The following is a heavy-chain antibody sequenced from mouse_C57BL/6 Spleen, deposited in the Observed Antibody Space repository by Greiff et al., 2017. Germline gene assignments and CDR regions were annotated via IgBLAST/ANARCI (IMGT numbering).Heavy chain of an antibody. CDR2: IDPETGGT. Sequence: QVQLQQSGAELVRPGASVTLSCKASGYTFTDYEMHWVKQTPVHGLEWIGAIDPETGGTAYNQKFKGKAILTADKSSSTAYMELRSLTSEDSAAYYCSPAYYYAMDYWGQGTSVTVSS. CDR3: SPAYYYAMDY. CDR1: GYTFTDYE. V-gene: IGHV1-15*01. D-gene: IGHD2-10*01. J-gene: IGHJ4*01.